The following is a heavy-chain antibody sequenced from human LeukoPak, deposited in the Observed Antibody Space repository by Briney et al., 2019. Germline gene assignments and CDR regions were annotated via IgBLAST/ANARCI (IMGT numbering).Heavy chain of an antibody. V-gene: IGHV4-59*01. Sequence: PSETLSLTCTVSGGSISSYYWSWIRQPPGKGLEWIGYIYYSGSTNYNPSLKSRVTISVDTSKNQFSLKLSSVTAADTAVYYCARVTSDFWSGYKTYYFDYWGQGTLVTVSS. D-gene: IGHD3-3*01. CDR3: ARVTSDFWSGYKTYYFDY. CDR1: GGSISSYY. CDR2: IYYSGST. J-gene: IGHJ4*02.